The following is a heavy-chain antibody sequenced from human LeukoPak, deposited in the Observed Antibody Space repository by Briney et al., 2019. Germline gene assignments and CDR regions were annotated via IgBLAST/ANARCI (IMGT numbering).Heavy chain of an antibody. CDR2: ISYDGNNK. D-gene: IGHD3-22*01. J-gene: IGHJ4*02. CDR1: GFTFSSYS. CDR3: AKKLYDNYNSANDY. V-gene: IGHV3-30*18. Sequence: PGGSLRLSCAASGFTFSSYSMNWVRQAPGKGLEWVAVISYDGNNKYYADSVKGRFTISRDNSKNTLYLQMDSLRTEDTAVYYCAKKLYDNYNSANDYWGQGTLVTVSS.